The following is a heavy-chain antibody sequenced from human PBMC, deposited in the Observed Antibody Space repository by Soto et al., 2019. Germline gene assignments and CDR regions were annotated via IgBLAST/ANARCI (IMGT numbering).Heavy chain of an antibody. CDR3: ARLGYGDFHTDY. J-gene: IGHJ4*02. Sequence: QLQLQESGSGLVKPSQTLSLTCAVSGGSISSGGYSWSWIRQPPGKGLELVGYIHHSGSTYYNPFLKGGVSISVERSKNQFSLKLSSVAAAGTAVYYCARLGYGDFHTDYWCQGTLVTVSA. CDR2: IHHSGST. CDR1: GGSISSGGYS. D-gene: IGHD4-17*01. V-gene: IGHV4-30-2*01.